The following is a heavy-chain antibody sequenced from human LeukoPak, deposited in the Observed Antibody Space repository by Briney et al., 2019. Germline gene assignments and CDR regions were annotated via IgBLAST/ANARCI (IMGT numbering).Heavy chain of an antibody. D-gene: IGHD5-24*01. V-gene: IGHV1-46*01. Sequence: GASVKVSCKASGYTFTNSYIHWVRQAPGQGFQWMGLINPGGGNTNYAQNFQGRLTMTRDTSTTTVYMALSGLRSEDTAIYYCARIRDGYNDAYDIWGQGTVVTVPS. CDR3: ARIRDGYNDAYDI. CDR1: GYTFTNSY. J-gene: IGHJ3*02. CDR2: INPGGGNT.